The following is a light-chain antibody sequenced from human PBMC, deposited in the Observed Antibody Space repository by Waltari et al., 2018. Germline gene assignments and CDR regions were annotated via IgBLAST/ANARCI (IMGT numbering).Light chain of an antibody. J-gene: IGKJ1*01. CDR1: QSVGRT. Sequence: EILLTPSPGPLSLSPGEKATLSCWASQSVGRTLAWYQQKRGQAPRLLIYGASTRASGIPDRFSGSGSGTDFSLTINRLEPEDFAVYYCQHYVRLPVTFGPGTKVEIK. CDR2: GAS. V-gene: IGKV3-20*01. CDR3: QHYVRLPVT.